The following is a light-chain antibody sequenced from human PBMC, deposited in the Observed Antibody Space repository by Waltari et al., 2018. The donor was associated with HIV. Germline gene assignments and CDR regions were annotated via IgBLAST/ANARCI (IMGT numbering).Light chain of an antibody. CDR3: QQYGASPET. V-gene: IGKV3-20*01. Sequence: EIVLTQSPGTLSLSPGERATLSCRASQIVSSDYLAWYQHRPGQAPRLLIYGASTRATGVPDRFSGNGFGTDFTLTISRLEPEDFAMYYCQQYGASPETFGQGARVEI. CDR2: GAS. CDR1: QIVSSDY. J-gene: IGKJ1*01.